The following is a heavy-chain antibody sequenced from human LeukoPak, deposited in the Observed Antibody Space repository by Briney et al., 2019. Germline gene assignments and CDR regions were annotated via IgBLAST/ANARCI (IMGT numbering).Heavy chain of an antibody. D-gene: IGHD3-10*01. J-gene: IGHJ4*02. CDR1: GFTFNSYA. V-gene: IGHV3-23*01. CDR2: ISPGGSDT. Sequence: GGSLRLSCAASGFTFNSYAMSWVRPAPGKGRAWVSAISPGGSDTYYADSVRGRFAISRDNSKNTLYLQMSSLTAEDSAVYYYAKRGGYETMAAFDYWGQGTLVTVSS. CDR3: AKRGGYETMAAFDY.